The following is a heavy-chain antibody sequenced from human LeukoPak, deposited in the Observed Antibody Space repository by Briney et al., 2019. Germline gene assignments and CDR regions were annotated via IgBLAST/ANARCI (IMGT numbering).Heavy chain of an antibody. Sequence: GGSLRLSCAASGFTFSSYWMSWVRQAPGKGLEWVANIKQDGSEKYYVDSVKGRFTISRDNAKNSLYLQMNSLRAEDTAVYYCARDVGSGSYYEYAFDIWGQGTMVTVSS. J-gene: IGHJ3*02. CDR1: GFTFSSYW. CDR3: ARDVGSGSYYEYAFDI. V-gene: IGHV3-7*01. D-gene: IGHD1-26*01. CDR2: IKQDGSEK.